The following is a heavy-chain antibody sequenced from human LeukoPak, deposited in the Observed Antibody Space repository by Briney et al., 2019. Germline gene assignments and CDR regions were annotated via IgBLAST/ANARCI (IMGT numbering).Heavy chain of an antibody. CDR1: GFTFSSYA. D-gene: IGHD3-22*01. Sequence: GGSLRLSCAASGFTFSSYAMSWVRQAPGKGLEWVSAISGSGGSTYYADSVKGRFTISRDNSKNTLYLQMNSLRAEDTAVYYCAKDRSTYYYDSSGYSDYWGQGTLVTVSS. CDR3: AKDRSTYYYDSSGYSDY. V-gene: IGHV3-23*01. CDR2: ISGSGGST. J-gene: IGHJ4*02.